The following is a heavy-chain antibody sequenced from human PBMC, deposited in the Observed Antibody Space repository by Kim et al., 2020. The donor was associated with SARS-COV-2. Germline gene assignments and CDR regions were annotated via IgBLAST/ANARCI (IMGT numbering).Heavy chain of an antibody. CDR1: GGSFSGYY. D-gene: IGHD3-9*01. Sequence: SETLSLTCAVYGGSFSGYYWSWIRQPPGKGLEWIGEINHSGSTNYNPSLKSRVTISVDTSKNQFSLKLSSVTAADTAVYYCARQGPLRYFDWLQPYNWFDPWGQGTLVTVSS. CDR2: INHSGST. CDR3: ARQGPLRYFDWLQPYNWFDP. V-gene: IGHV4-34*01. J-gene: IGHJ5*02.